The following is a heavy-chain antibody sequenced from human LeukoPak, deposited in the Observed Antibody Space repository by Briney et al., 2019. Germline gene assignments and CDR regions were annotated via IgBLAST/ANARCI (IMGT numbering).Heavy chain of an antibody. V-gene: IGHV3-21*04. CDR2: ISSSSSYI. D-gene: IGHD3/OR15-3a*01. CDR3: AKRSAWGYDFDDAFDI. J-gene: IGHJ3*02. CDR1: GFTFSSYS. Sequence: GGSLRLSCAASGFTFSSYSMNWVRQAPGKGLEWVSSISSSSSYIYYADSVKGRFTISRDNAKNTLYLQMNSLRAEDTAVYYCAKRSAWGYDFDDAFDIWGQGTMVTVSS.